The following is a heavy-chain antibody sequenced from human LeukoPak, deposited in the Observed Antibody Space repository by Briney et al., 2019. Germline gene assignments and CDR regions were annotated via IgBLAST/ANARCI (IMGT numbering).Heavy chain of an antibody. D-gene: IGHD3-9*01. Sequence: SETLSLTCAVYGGSISGYYWIWIRQPPGKGLEWVGEIHYTGGTGYNPSLKSRATISIDTSKNQLSLKLSSVTAADTAVYYCARGNILSGYCFDFWGHGALVTVSS. V-gene: IGHV4-34*01. CDR3: ARGNILSGYCFDF. CDR1: GGSISGYY. J-gene: IGHJ4*01. CDR2: IHYTGGT.